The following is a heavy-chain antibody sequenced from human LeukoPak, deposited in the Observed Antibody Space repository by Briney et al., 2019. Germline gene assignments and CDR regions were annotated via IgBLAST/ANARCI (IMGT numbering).Heavy chain of an antibody. V-gene: IGHV4-31*03. J-gene: IGHJ5*02. CDR3: ARDAPFNWFDP. CDR2: IYYSGST. CDR1: GGSISSGGYY. Sequence: PSETLSLTCTVSGGSISSGGYYWSWIRQHPGKGLEWIGYIYYSGSTYYNPSLKSRVTISVDTSKNQFSLKLSSVTAADTAVYYCARDAPFNWFDPWGQGTLVTVSS.